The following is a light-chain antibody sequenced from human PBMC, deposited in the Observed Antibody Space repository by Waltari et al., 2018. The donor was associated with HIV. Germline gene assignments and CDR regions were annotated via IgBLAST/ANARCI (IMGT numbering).Light chain of an antibody. CDR1: SSNIENDN. CDR2: KDT. Sequence: QSVLTQPPSASGAPGQRVTISCSGSSSNIENDNVYWYQQLPGAAPKLLIYKDTQRHSGVPDRFTGSKSGTSASLAIGGLRSDDEADYYCVGWDSRLRGYVFGAGTKVTVL. V-gene: IGLV1-47*01. J-gene: IGLJ1*01. CDR3: VGWDSRLRGYV.